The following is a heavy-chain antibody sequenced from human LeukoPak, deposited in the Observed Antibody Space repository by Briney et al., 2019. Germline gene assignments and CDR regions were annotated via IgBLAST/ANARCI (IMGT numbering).Heavy chain of an antibody. V-gene: IGHV3-23*01. CDR1: GFTFSSYA. Sequence: GGSLRLSCAASGFTFSSYAMSWVRQAPGKGLEWVSAISASGGSTYYADSVKGRFTISRDNSKNTLYLQMNSLRAEDTAVYYCAKGRSGYDDFDYWGQGTLVTVSS. CDR2: ISASGGST. D-gene: IGHD5-12*01. CDR3: AKGRSGYDDFDY. J-gene: IGHJ4*02.